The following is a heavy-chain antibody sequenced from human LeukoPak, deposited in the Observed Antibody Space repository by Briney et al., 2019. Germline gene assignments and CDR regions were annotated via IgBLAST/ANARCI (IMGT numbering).Heavy chain of an antibody. V-gene: IGHV3-30-3*01. CDR3: ARAIAVAAFDY. D-gene: IGHD6-19*01. J-gene: IGHJ4*02. Sequence: GRSLRLSCAASGLTFSSYAMHWVRQAPGKGLEWVAVISYDGSNKYYADSVKGRFTISRDNSKNTLYLQMNSLRAEDTAVYYCARAIAVAAFDYWGQGTLVTVSS. CDR2: ISYDGSNK. CDR1: GLTFSSYA.